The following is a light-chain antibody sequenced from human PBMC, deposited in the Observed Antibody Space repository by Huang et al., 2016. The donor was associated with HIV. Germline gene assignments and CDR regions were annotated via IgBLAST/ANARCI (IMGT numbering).Light chain of an antibody. Sequence: DIQMTQSPSSLSASVGDRVTITCRASQSISSYLNWYQQKPGKAPQLLIYAASSLQSGFPSRFSGSGSGTYFTLTISSLQPEDFATYYCQQSYSTPPEGTFGPGTKVEIK. CDR1: QSISSY. J-gene: IGKJ1*01. CDR3: QQSYSTPPEGT. CDR2: AAS. V-gene: IGKV1-39*01.